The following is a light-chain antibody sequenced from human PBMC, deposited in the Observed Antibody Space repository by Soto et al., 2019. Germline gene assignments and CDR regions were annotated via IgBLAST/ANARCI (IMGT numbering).Light chain of an antibody. J-gene: IGKJ3*01. V-gene: IGKV1-8*01. Sequence: AIRMTQSPSSFSASTGDRVTITCRASQGISSYLAWYQQKPGKAPKLLIYAASTLQSGVPSRFSGCGSGTDFTLAISCLQSEDFATYYCQQYYSYTFTFGPGTKVDIK. CDR1: QGISSY. CDR3: QQYYSYTFT. CDR2: AAS.